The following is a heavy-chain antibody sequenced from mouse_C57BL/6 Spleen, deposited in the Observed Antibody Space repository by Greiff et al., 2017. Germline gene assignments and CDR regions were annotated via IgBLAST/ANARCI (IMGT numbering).Heavy chain of an antibody. D-gene: IGHD1-1*01. J-gene: IGHJ2*01. CDR2: IDPSDSDT. CDR3: ARFTTVVSYYCDY. Sequence: VQLQQPGAELVRPGSSVKLSCKASGYTFTSYWMHWVKQRPIQGLEWIGNIDPSDSDTHYNQKFKDKATLTVDKSASTAYMQLSSLTSADSAVYYCARFTTVVSYYCDYWGQGTTLTVSS. CDR1: GYTFTSYW. V-gene: IGHV1-52*01.